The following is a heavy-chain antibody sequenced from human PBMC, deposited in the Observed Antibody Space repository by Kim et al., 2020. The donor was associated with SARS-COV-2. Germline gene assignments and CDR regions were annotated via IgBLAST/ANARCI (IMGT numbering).Heavy chain of an antibody. J-gene: IGHJ5*02. D-gene: IGHD6-13*01. CDR3: ARGANSIAAAGTPWFDP. CDR2: INHSGST. V-gene: IGHV4-34*01. CDR1: GGSFSGYY. Sequence: SETLSLTCAVYGGSFSGYYWSWIRQPPGKGLEWIGEINHSGSTNYNPSLKSRVTISVDTSKNQFSLKLSSVTAADTAVYYCARGANSIAAAGTPWFDPWGQGTLVTVSS.